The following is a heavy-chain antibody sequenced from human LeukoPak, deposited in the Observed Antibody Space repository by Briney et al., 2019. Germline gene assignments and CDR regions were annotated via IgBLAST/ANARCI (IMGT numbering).Heavy chain of an antibody. J-gene: IGHJ4*02. CDR1: GFTFSSYT. CDR2: IISSGSYI. CDR3: ARDFGGYCSSGNCYLGYLGY. V-gene: IGHV3-21*03. D-gene: IGHD2-2*01. Sequence: GGSLRLSCAASGFTFSSYTMNWVRQAPGKGLEWVSSIISSGSYIYYADSVKGRFTISRDNAKNSLSLQMNSLRAEDTAVYYCARDFGGYCSSGNCYLGYLGYWGQGTLVTVSS.